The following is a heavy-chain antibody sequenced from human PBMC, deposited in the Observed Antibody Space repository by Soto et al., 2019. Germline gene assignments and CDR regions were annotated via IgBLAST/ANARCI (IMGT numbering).Heavy chain of an antibody. CDR1: GGSFSGYY. J-gene: IGHJ4*02. CDR2: INHSGST. CDR3: ARDLGQQLVDY. V-gene: IGHV4-34*01. Sequence: SETLSLTCAVYGGSFSGYYWTWIRQPPGTGLEWIGEINHSGSTNYNPSLKSRVTISVDTSKNQFSLKLTSVTAADTAVYYCARDLGQQLVDYWGQGTLVTVSS. D-gene: IGHD6-13*01.